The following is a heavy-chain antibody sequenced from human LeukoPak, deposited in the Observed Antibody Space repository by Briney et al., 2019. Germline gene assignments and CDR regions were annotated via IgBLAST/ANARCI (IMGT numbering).Heavy chain of an antibody. CDR3: ARGSTAPPTD. D-gene: IGHD6-6*01. CDR1: GFTFSSHW. CDR2: IKKDGSEK. J-gene: IGHJ4*02. V-gene: IGHV3-7*03. Sequence: PGGSLRLSCAASGFTFSSHWMSWVRQAPGKGLEWVANIKKDGSEKYYVDAVKGRFTISRDNAKTSLYLQMNSLRAEDTAVYYCARGSTAPPTDWGQGTLVAVSS.